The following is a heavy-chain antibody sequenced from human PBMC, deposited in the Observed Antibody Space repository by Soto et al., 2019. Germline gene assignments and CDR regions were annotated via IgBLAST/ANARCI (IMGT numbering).Heavy chain of an antibody. V-gene: IGHV3-33*01. CDR2: IWFDGSNK. J-gene: IGHJ4*02. D-gene: IGHD3-10*01. Sequence: PGGSLRLSCAASGFTFSDYGMHWVRQAPGKGLEWVAVIWFDGSNKYYADPVKGRFTLSRDNSKNTLYLQMNGLRAEDTGVFYCARDPSHGSGSYLDYWGQGTLVTVSS. CDR1: GFTFSDYG. CDR3: ARDPSHGSGSYLDY.